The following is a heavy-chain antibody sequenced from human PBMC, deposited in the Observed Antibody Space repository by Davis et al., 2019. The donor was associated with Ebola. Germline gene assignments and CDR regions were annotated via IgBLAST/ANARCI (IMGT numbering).Heavy chain of an antibody. D-gene: IGHD3-22*01. CDR2: ISSSSSYI. CDR1: GFTFSNAW. J-gene: IGHJ6*03. Sequence: GGSLRLSCAASGFTFSNAWMSWVRQAPGKGLEWVSSISSSSSYIYYADSVKGRFTISRDNAKNSLYLQMNSLRAEDTAVYYCAREASGYYPSGYYYYYMDVWGKGTTVTVSS. CDR3: AREASGYYPSGYYYYYMDV. V-gene: IGHV3-21*01.